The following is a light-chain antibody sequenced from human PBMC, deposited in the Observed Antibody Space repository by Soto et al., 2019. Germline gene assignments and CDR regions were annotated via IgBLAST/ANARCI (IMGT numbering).Light chain of an antibody. CDR3: QQYGSSSWT. Sequence: EIVLTQSPGTLSLSPRERATLSCRASQSVSSSYLAWYQQKPGQAPRLLIYGASSRATGIPARFSGSGSGTAFTLTITRLAPEDFAVYYCQQYGSSSWTFGQGTKVEIK. CDR2: GAS. V-gene: IGKV3-20*01. CDR1: QSVSSSY. J-gene: IGKJ1*01.